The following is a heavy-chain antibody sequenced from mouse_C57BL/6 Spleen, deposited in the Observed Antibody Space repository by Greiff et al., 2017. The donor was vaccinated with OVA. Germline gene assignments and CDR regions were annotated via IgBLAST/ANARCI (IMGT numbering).Heavy chain of an antibody. CDR1: GYSITSGYY. CDR2: ISYDGSN. J-gene: IGHJ2*01. CDR3: ARDGETYYDYDGSFDY. Sequence: EVKLMESGPGLVKPSQSLSLTCSVTGYSITSGYYWNWIRQFPGNKLEWMGYISYDGSNNYNPSLNNRISITRDTSKNQFFLKLNSVTTEDTATYYCARDGETYYDYDGSFDYWGQGTTLTVSS. V-gene: IGHV3-6*01. D-gene: IGHD2-4*01.